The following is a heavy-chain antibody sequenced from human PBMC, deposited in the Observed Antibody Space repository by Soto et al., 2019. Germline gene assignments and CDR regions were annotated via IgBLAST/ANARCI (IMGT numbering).Heavy chain of an antibody. CDR3: VKDESINWYSGHFRH. Sequence: GGSLRLSCAASGFTFDDYAMHWVRQVPGKGLEWVSGINWNSGSIGYGDSVKGRFAIPRDNAKNSLHLQMNSLSAEDTAFYYCVKDESINWYSGHFRHWGQGTLVTVSS. D-gene: IGHD6-13*01. V-gene: IGHV3-9*01. CDR1: GFTFDDYA. J-gene: IGHJ1*01. CDR2: INWNSGSI.